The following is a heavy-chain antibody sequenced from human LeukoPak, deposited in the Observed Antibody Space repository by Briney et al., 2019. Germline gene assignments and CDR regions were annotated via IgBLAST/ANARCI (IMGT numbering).Heavy chain of an antibody. Sequence: GGSLRLSCAASGFTFSTYEASWVRQAPGKGLEWDASISSSTTYIYYADSLKGRFTISRDDAKNSLYLQMSSLRAEDTAVYYCAREVIGGNSAWGQGTLVTVSS. D-gene: IGHD4-23*01. CDR3: AREVIGGNSA. V-gene: IGHV3-21*01. CDR2: ISSSTTYI. J-gene: IGHJ4*02. CDR1: GFTFSTYE.